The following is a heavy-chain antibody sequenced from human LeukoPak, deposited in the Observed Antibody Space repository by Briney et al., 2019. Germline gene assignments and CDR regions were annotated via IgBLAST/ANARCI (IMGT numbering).Heavy chain of an antibody. D-gene: IGHD6-19*01. CDR2: IIPIFGTA. CDR1: GGTFSSYA. V-gene: IGHV1-69*01. J-gene: IGHJ4*02. CDR3: AARRGKYSSGWYNVDY. Sequence: SVEVSCKASGGTFSSYAISWVRQAPGQGLEWMGGIIPIFGTANYAQKFQGRVTITADESTSTAYMELSSLRSEDTAVYYCAARRGKYSSGWYNVDYWGQGTLVTVSS.